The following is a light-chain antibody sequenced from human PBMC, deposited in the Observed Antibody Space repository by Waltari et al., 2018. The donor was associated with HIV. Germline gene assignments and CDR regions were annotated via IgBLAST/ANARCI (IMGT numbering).Light chain of an antibody. CDR2: LDSDGSH. CDR1: SGHSDYA. Sequence: QLALTQSPSASSSLGASVRPTCTLTSGHSDYAIAWHQQQPEKGPRFLMNLDSDGSHIKGDGVPERFSGSSSGAERYLTISSLRSEDEADYYRQTWRTGIWLFGGGTKLTVL. V-gene: IGLV4-69*01. J-gene: IGLJ3*02. CDR3: QTWRTGIWL.